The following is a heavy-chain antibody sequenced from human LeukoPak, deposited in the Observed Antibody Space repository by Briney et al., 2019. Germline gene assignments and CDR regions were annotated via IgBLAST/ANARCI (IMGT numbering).Heavy chain of an antibody. CDR3: ARYCSGGSCYQQNNYYYYGMDV. J-gene: IGHJ6*02. D-gene: IGHD2-15*01. CDR1: GVSFSGYY. Sequence: PSETLSLTCAVYGVSFSGYYWSWIRQPPGKGLEWIGEINHSGSTNYNPSLKSRVTISVDTSKNQFSLKLSSVTAADTAVYYCARYCSGGSCYQQNNYYYYGMDVWGQGTTVTVSS. V-gene: IGHV4-34*01. CDR2: INHSGST.